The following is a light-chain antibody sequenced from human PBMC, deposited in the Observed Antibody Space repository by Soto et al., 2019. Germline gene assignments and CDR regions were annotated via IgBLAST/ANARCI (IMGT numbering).Light chain of an antibody. V-gene: IGKV3-20*01. CDR3: QQYSSSPQT. CDR2: GAS. J-gene: IGKJ1*01. CDR1: QSVSSSY. Sequence: EIVLTQSPGTLSLSPGERATLSCRASQSVSSSYLAWYQQKPGQAPRLLIYGASSRATGIPDRFSGSGSGTDFTITISRLEPEDFAVYYCQQYSSSPQTFGQGTKVDIK.